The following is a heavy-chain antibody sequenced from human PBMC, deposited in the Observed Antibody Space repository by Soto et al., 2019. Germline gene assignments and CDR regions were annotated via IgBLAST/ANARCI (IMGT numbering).Heavy chain of an antibody. Sequence: EVQLVESGGGLVQPGGSLRLSCAASGFTFSSYWMGWVRQAPGKGLEWVANIQQDGSERHYGGSVKGRFTISRDNAKNSLYLQMNSLRAEGTAVYYCVESGGAADYWGQGTLVSVSS. J-gene: IGHJ4*02. CDR2: IQQDGSER. CDR3: VESGGAADY. CDR1: GFTFSSYW. D-gene: IGHD2-8*02. V-gene: IGHV3-7*03.